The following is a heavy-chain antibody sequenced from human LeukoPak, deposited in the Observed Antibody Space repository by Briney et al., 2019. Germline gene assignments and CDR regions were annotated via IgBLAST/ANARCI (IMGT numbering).Heavy chain of an antibody. D-gene: IGHD6-13*01. Sequence: QSGGSLRLSCAAFGFTFSSYWMSWVRQAPGKGLEWVSYISSSGSTIYYADSVKGRFTISRDNAKNSLYLQMNSLRAEDTAVYYCARGEGQQLVRWRRKTNYYYMDVWGKGTTVTVSS. CDR2: ISSSGSTI. J-gene: IGHJ6*03. V-gene: IGHV3-48*04. CDR3: ARGEGQQLVRWRRKTNYYYMDV. CDR1: GFTFSSYW.